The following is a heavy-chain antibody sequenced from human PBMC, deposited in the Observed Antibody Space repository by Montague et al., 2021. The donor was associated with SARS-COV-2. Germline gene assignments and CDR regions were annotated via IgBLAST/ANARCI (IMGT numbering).Heavy chain of an antibody. D-gene: IGHD3-10*01. CDR3: ATYWQGGSGRGS. Sequence: SETLSLTCTVSGVSVSNRYTHWSWIRQSPGKGLEWIGHIDYGGSPNYSPSLHSRVTISLDTSQNQLSLRLNSATAADTAVHYCATYWQGGSGRGSWGQGTLVTVSS. CDR1: GVSVSNRYTH. J-gene: IGHJ5*02. V-gene: IGHV4-61*01. CDR2: IDYGGSP.